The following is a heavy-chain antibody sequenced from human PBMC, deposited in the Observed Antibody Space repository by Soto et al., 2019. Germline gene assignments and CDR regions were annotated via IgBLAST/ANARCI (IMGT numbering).Heavy chain of an antibody. CDR3: ARERVTTLYYDFWSGYYRIRDYYYGMDV. D-gene: IGHD3-3*01. Sequence: ASVKVSCKASGGTFSSYAISWVRQAPGQGLEWIGGIIPIFGTANYAQKFQGRVTITADESTSTAYMELSSLRSEDTAVYYCARERVTTLYYDFWSGYYRIRDYYYGMDVWGQGTTVTVSS. CDR1: GGTFSSYA. CDR2: IIPIFGTA. V-gene: IGHV1-69*13. J-gene: IGHJ6*02.